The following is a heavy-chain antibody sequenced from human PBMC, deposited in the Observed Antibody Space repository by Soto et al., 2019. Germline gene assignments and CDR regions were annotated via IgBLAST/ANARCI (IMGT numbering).Heavy chain of an antibody. Sequence: SETLSLTCAVSGGSISSYYWSWIRQPPGKGLEWIGYIYYSGSTNYNPSLKSRVTISVDTSKNQFSLKLTSVTAADTAVYYCLVLTGYYSNAFDIWGQGTMVTVSS. V-gene: IGHV4-59*01. J-gene: IGHJ3*02. CDR2: IYYSGST. CDR3: LVLTGYYSNAFDI. CDR1: GGSISSYY. D-gene: IGHD3-9*01.